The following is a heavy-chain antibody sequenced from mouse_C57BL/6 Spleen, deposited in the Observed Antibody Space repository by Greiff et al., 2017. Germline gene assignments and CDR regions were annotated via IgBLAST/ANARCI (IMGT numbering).Heavy chain of an antibody. Sequence: EVQLQESGGGLVKPGGSLKLSCAASGFTFSSYAMSWVRQTPEKRLEWVATISDGGSYTYYPDNVKGRFTISRDNAKNNLYLQMSHLKSEDTAMYYCARDPYTGYWGQGTTLTVSS. CDR2: ISDGGSYT. CDR1: GFTFSSYA. CDR3: ARDPYTGY. V-gene: IGHV5-4*01. D-gene: IGHD1-1*01. J-gene: IGHJ2*01.